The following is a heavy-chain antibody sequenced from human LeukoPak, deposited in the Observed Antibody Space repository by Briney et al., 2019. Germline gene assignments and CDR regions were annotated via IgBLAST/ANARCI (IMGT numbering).Heavy chain of an antibody. J-gene: IGHJ6*02. CDR3: ARDSGLVYCSTTSCSYGLDV. CDR2: IQYSGST. CDR1: DGSISNYY. V-gene: IGHV4-59*01. Sequence: SETLSLTRSVSDGSISNYYWTWIRQPPGKGLEWIGHIQYSGSTNFNPSLKSRVTVSVDTSKNQVSLKLGSVTAADTAVYYCARDSGLVYCSTTSCSYGLDVWGQGTTVFVS. D-gene: IGHD2-2*01.